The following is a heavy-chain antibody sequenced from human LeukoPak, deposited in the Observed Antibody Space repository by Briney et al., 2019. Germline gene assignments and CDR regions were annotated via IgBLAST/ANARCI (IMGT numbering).Heavy chain of an antibody. J-gene: IGHJ4*02. CDR1: GYTLTDHY. CDR2: INPNTGAT. D-gene: IGHD6-19*01. CDR3: ARDRVGSGWPRPYYFEV. Sequence: GASVKVSCKASGYTLTDHYLHWVRQAPGQGLEWMGWINPNTGATHSAQKFQGRITMTRDTSISTAYMDLSRLRSDDTAVYYCARDRVGSGWPRPYYFEVWGQGTLVTVSS. V-gene: IGHV1-2*02.